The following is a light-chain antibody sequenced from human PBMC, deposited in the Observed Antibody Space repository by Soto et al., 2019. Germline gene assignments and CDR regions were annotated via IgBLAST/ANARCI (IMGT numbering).Light chain of an antibody. V-gene: IGKV3-20*01. CDR3: QQYGSSPPIT. CDR2: GAS. J-gene: IGKJ5*01. CDR1: QCVSNTY. Sequence: EMVLTQSPGTLSLSPGVIPSRARSAIQCVSNTYLAWYKQRPGQAPRLLIYGASSRATSVPDRFRGSGSGTDFTLTITSLEPEDFAVYYCQQYGSSPPITFGPGTRLEIK.